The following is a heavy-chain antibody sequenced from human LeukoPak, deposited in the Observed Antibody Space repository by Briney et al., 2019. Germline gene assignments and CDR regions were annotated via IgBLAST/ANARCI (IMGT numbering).Heavy chain of an antibody. CDR1: GGSFSGYY. D-gene: IGHD3-10*01. CDR2: INHSGST. CDR3: ARTGPYTMVRGVINWFDP. J-gene: IGHJ5*02. Sequence: SETLSLTCAVYGGSFSGYYWSWIRQPPGKGLEWIGEINHSGSTNYNPSLKIRVTISVDTSKNQFSLKLSSVTAADTAVYYCARTGPYTMVRGVINWFDPWGQGTLVTVSS. V-gene: IGHV4-34*01.